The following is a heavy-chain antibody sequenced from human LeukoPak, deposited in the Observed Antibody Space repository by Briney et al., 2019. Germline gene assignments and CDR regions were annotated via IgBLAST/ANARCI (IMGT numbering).Heavy chain of an antibody. CDR2: IYTSGST. CDR3: ARKSNYRPNRADAFDI. CDR1: GGSISSYY. Sequence: SETLSLTCTVSGGSISSYYWSWIRQPAGKGLEWIGRIYTSGSTNYNPSLKSRVTMSVDTSKNQFSLKLSSVTAADTAVYYCARKSNYRPNRADAFDIWGQGTMVTVSS. V-gene: IGHV4-4*07. D-gene: IGHD4-11*01. J-gene: IGHJ3*02.